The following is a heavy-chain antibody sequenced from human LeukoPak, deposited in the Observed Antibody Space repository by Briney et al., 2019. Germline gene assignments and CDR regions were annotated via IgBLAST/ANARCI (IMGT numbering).Heavy chain of an antibody. CDR3: ARGRDEGSGDFDY. J-gene: IGHJ4*02. CDR2: ISSSSSYI. D-gene: IGHD7-27*01. Sequence: GGSLRLSCAASGFTFSSYWMNWVRQAPGKGLEWVSSISSSSSYIYYADSVKGRFTISRDNAKNSLYLQMNSLRAEDTAVYYCARGRDEGSGDFDYWGQGTLVTVSS. CDR1: GFTFSSYW. V-gene: IGHV3-21*01.